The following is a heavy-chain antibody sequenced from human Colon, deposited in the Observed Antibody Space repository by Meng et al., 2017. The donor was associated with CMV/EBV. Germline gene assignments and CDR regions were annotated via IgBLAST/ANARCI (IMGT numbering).Heavy chain of an antibody. J-gene: IGHJ4*02. V-gene: IGHV3-30*04. CDR2: ISYDGSNK. CDR3: ARDWRRGYCSGGSCFTGAGY. Sequence: GGSLRLSCAVSGFTFSSYAMHWVRQATGKGMEWVAVISYDGSNKYYADSVKGRFTISRDNSKNTLYLQMNSLRAEDTAVYYCARDWRRGYCSGGSCFTGAGYWGQGTLVTVSS. CDR1: GFTFSSYA. D-gene: IGHD2-15*01.